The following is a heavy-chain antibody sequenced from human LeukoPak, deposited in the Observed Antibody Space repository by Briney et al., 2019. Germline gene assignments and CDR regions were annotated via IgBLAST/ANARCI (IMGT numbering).Heavy chain of an antibody. Sequence: GGSLRLSCAASGFTFSSYAMHWFRQAPGKGLEYVSAISSNGGSTYYANSVKGRFTISRDNSKNTLYLQMGSLRAEDMAVYYCARPSHPPSDYASGSYYQTWYYYYGMDVWGQGTTVTVSS. V-gene: IGHV3-64*01. D-gene: IGHD3-10*01. CDR3: ARPSHPPSDYASGSYYQTWYYYYGMDV. CDR2: ISSNGGST. J-gene: IGHJ6*02. CDR1: GFTFSSYA.